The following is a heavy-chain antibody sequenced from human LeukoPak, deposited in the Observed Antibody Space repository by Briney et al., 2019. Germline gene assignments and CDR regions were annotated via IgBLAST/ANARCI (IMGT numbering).Heavy chain of an antibody. D-gene: IGHD6-6*01. CDR3: ARVRSSDDAFDI. CDR2: IYDSGST. Sequence: SETLSLTCTVSGGSIRSSYYYWGWIRQPPGKGLEWIGSIYDSGSTYYNPSLKSRVTISVDTSKNQFSLKLNSVTAADTAVYYCARVRSSDDAFDIWGQGTMVTVSS. J-gene: IGHJ3*02. V-gene: IGHV4-39*01. CDR1: GGSIRSSYYY.